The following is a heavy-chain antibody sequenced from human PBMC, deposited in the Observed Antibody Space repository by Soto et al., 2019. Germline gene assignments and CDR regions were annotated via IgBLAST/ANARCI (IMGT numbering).Heavy chain of an antibody. J-gene: IGHJ5*02. CDR3: TTLNLWFGSDP. Sequence: XXXLRLSCAASXFXXXXAXMNWERXPPGKGLEWVARIKSRVDGGAADYAEFVLDRFTISRDDSKNTLHLQMNSLQTEDTAVYYCTTLNLWFGSDPWGPGTLVTVSS. CDR2: IKSRVDGGAA. D-gene: IGHD3-10*01. CDR1: XFXXXXAX. V-gene: IGHV3-15*07.